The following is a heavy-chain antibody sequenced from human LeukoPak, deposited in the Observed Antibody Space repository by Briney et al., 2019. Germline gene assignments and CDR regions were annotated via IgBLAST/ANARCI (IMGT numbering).Heavy chain of an antibody. CDR2: IYYSGST. J-gene: IGHJ4*02. D-gene: IGHD3-10*01. V-gene: IGHV4-39*07. CDR1: GGSISSSSYY. CDR3: ASYYDYYGSGSYYNDGYYLDY. Sequence: PSETLSLTCTVSGGSISSSSYYWGWIRQPPGKGLEWIGSIYYSGSTYYNPSLKSRVTISVDTSKNQFSLKLSSVTAADTAVYYCASYYDYYGSGSYYNDGYYLDYWGQGTLVTVSS.